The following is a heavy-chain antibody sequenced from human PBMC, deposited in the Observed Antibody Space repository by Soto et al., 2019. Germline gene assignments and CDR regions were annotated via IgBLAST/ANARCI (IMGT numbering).Heavy chain of an antibody. CDR1: GYTFTSYY. Sequence: QVQLAQSGAEVKKPGASVKVSCMASGYTFTSYYMHWVRQAPGQGLEWMGIINPSGTTTDYAQKFQGRVTMTRDTSTSTYYMELSSLRSEDTAVYYCARPQIASLYYYGMDVWGQGTTVTVSS. V-gene: IGHV1-46*01. J-gene: IGHJ6*02. CDR2: INPSGTTT. CDR3: ARPQIASLYYYGMDV. D-gene: IGHD2-2*01.